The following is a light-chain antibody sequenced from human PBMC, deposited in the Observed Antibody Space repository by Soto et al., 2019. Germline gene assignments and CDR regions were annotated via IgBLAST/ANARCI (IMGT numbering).Light chain of an antibody. J-gene: IGKJ1*01. Sequence: EIVLTQSPATLSLSPGEGATLSCRASQSVSSTFLAWYQHKPGRPPRLLIYGASSRATDIPDRFSGGGSGTDFTLTIIRLEPEDFAVYYCQHRFSWPPAFGQGTKVEIK. CDR2: GAS. CDR3: QHRFSWPPA. V-gene: IGKV3D-20*02. CDR1: QSVSSTF.